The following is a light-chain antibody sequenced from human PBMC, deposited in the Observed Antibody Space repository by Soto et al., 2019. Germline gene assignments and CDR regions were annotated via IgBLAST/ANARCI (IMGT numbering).Light chain of an antibody. CDR3: AAWDDSLRIWV. Sequence: QTVVTQPPSASETPGQRITISCSGSRSNIGSNSVYWYQQLSGTAPKLLIYTNSQRPSGVPERFSGAKSGTSASLAISGLRSEDEADYYCAAWDDSLRIWVFGGGTQLTVL. CDR1: RSNIGSNS. CDR2: TNS. J-gene: IGLJ3*02. V-gene: IGLV1-47*02.